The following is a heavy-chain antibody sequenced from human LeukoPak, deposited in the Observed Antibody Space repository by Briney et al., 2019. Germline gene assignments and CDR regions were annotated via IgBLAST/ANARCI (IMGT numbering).Heavy chain of an antibody. J-gene: IGHJ3*02. CDR1: GFTFSDYI. D-gene: IGHD3-16*01. V-gene: IGHV3-72*01. Sequence: GGTLRLSCAASGFTFSDYILDWVRQGPRQGLEWVGRIRRGTNSYTTEYAASVKGRFIISRDDSKNSVYLHMNSLKAEDTAVYHCTRDGGEGGNSAFDIWGQGTIVTVSS. CDR3: TRDGGEGGNSAFDI. CDR2: IRRGTNSYTT.